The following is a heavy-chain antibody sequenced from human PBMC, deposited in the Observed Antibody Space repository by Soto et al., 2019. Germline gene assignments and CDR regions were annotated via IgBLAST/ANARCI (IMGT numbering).Heavy chain of an antibody. CDR1: GFSLSTSGVA. J-gene: IGHJ4*02. D-gene: IGHD3-3*01. CDR3: ARIFDFWSGYYFSY. Sequence: SGPTLVSPTQPLTLTCPFSGFSLSTSGVAVGWIRQAPRKAPEWLAFIFWDDDKRYSPSLENRLTITKDTSKSQVVLTMTNMDPVDTATYYCARIFDFWSGYYFSYWGRGTLVTVSS. V-gene: IGHV2-5*02. CDR2: IFWDDDK.